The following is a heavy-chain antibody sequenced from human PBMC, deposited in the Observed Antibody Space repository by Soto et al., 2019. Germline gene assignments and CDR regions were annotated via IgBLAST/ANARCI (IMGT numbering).Heavy chain of an antibody. J-gene: IGHJ5*02. CDR2: IYYSGST. Sequence: SETLSLTCTVSGGSISSYYWSWIRQPPGKGLEWIGYIYYSGSTNYNPSLKSRVTISVDTSKNQFSLKLSSVTAADTAVYYCARQIRDNWNPHPCFDPWGQGTLVTVSS. D-gene: IGHD1-20*01. V-gene: IGHV4-59*08. CDR1: GGSISSYY. CDR3: ARQIRDNWNPHPCFDP.